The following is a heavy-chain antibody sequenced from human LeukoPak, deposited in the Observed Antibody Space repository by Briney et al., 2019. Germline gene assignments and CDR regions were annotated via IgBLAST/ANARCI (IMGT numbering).Heavy chain of an antibody. V-gene: IGHV3-23*01. CDR3: ARAPSNDYGDY. Sequence: GGSLRLSCAASGFTFNNFAMSWVRQAPGRGLEWVSLISGSGGDSKSVDSVKGRFVISRDNSKNSLYLQLNSLRAEDTAVYYCARAPSNDYGDYWGQGTLVTVSS. CDR1: GFTFNNFA. CDR2: ISGSGGDS. J-gene: IGHJ4*02. D-gene: IGHD2-8*01.